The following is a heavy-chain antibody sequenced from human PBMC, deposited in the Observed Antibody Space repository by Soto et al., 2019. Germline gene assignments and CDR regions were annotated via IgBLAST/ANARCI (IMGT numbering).Heavy chain of an antibody. CDR2: IGGSSTYI. CDR1: GFTFSSHT. J-gene: IGHJ5*02. Sequence: GGSLRLSCTASGFTFSSHTMTWVRQAPGKGLEWVSSIGGSSTYIYYADSVKGRFTISRDNAKNSLYLQMHSLRAEDTAVYYCARVLGAYSNWFDPWGQGNLVTVSS. V-gene: IGHV3-21*01. D-gene: IGHD1-26*01. CDR3: ARVLGAYSNWFDP.